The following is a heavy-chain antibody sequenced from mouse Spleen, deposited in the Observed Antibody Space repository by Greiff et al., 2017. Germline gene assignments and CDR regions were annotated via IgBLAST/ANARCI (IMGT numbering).Heavy chain of an antibody. CDR3: TRFYRGYAMDY. J-gene: IGHJ4*01. V-gene: IGHV1-15*01. CDR1: GYTFTDYE. D-gene: IGHD2-1*01. Sequence: VQLQQSGAELVRPGASVTLSCKASGYTFTDYEMHWVKQTPVHGLEWIGAIDPETGGTAYNQKFKGKAILTADKSSSTAYMELRSLTSEDSAVYYCTRFYRGYAMDYWGQGTSVTVSS. CDR2: IDPETGGT.